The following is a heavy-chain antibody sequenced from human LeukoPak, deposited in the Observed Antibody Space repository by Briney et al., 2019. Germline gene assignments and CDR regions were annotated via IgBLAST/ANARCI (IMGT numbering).Heavy chain of an antibody. D-gene: IGHD1-14*01. J-gene: IGHJ6*03. CDR1: GGSIKAYY. CDR3: AAGSRTYYFYYRSA. V-gene: IGHV4-59*07. Sequence: SDTLTLTCTVSGGSIKAYYWSWSRQSPGKGLEWIGSMSYSGTSNYIPSLKSRVIMTIDISTNQFSLKLISVTAADTALYFCAAGSRTYYFYYRSAWGTGTTVTVSS. CDR2: MSYSGTS.